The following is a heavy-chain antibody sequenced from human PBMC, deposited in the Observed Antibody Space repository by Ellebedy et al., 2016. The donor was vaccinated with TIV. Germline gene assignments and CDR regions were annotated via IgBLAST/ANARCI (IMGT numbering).Heavy chain of an antibody. J-gene: IGHJ6*02. D-gene: IGHD3-16*02. CDR3: TTSYYDYMWGTYRYTPDV. Sequence: GESLKISXAASGFTFSNAWMNWVRRAPGKGLEWVGRIKSKSDGGTTAYAAPVQGRFTISRDDSKNTLYPQMNSLKTGDTAVYYCTTSYYDYMWGTYRYTPDVWGQGTTVTVSS. V-gene: IGHV3-15*07. CDR1: GFTFSNAW. CDR2: IKSKSDGGTT.